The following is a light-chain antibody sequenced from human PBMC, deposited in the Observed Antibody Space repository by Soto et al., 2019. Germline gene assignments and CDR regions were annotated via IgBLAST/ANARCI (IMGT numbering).Light chain of an antibody. CDR3: QQYGSSSVT. Sequence: EIVLTQSPGTLSLSPGERATLSCRASQSVSSSYLAWYQQKPDQAPRLLIYGASSRATGIPDRFSGSGSGTDFTLTISRLEPEDLAVYYCQQYGSSSVTFGQGTKLEIK. J-gene: IGKJ2*01. CDR1: QSVSSSY. CDR2: GAS. V-gene: IGKV3-20*01.